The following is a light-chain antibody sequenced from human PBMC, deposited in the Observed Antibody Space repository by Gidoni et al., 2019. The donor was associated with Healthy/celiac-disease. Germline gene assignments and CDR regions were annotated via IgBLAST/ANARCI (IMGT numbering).Light chain of an antibody. CDR3: QQSYSTLWT. CDR1: QGISSY. CDR2: AAS. Sequence: DIQMTQSPSSLSASVGDRVTITCRASQGISSYLNWYQQKPGKAPKLLIYAASSWQSGVPSRFSGSGSGTDFTLTISSLQPEDFATYYCQQSYSTLWTFGQGTKVEIK. V-gene: IGKV1-39*01. J-gene: IGKJ1*01.